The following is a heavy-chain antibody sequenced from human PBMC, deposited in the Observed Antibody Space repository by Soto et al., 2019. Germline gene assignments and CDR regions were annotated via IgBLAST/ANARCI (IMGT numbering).Heavy chain of an antibody. D-gene: IGHD6-13*01. CDR3: ARGYGIAAAGYYDY. J-gene: IGHJ4*02. CDR1: VYTFTGYY. V-gene: IGHV1-2*04. CDR2: INPNSGGT. Sequence: ASVKVSCRASVYTFTGYYMHWVRQAPGQGLEWMGWINPNSGGTNYAQKFQGWVTMTRDTSISTAYMELSRLRSDDTAVYYCARGYGIAAAGYYDYWGQGTLVTVS.